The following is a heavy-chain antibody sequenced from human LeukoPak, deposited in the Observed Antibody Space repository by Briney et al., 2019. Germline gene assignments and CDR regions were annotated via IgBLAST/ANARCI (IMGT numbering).Heavy chain of an antibody. V-gene: IGHV1-69-2*01. CDR1: GYTLTDYY. J-gene: IGHJ4*02. D-gene: IGHD2-21*01. CDR3: ATGPGAYCGGDCYSTLDY. Sequence: ATVKISCKVSGYTLTDYYMHWVQQAPGKGLEWMGLVDPEDGETIYAEKCQGRVTITADTSTDTAYMELSSLRSEDTAVYYCATGPGAYCGGDCYSTLDYWGQGTLVTVSS. CDR2: VDPEDGET.